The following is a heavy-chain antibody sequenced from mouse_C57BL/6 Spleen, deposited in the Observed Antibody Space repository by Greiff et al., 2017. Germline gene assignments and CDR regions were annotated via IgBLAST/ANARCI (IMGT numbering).Heavy chain of an antibody. Sequence: VQLQQSGAELVRPGASVKLSCTASGFNIKDDYMHWVKQRPEQGLEWIGWIDPENGDTEYASKFQGKALITADPSSNTAYLQLSSLTSEDNAVYFGTTVYYCIYYAMDYWGQGTSVTVSS. D-gene: IGHD2-1*01. CDR2: IDPENGDT. V-gene: IGHV14-4*01. CDR1: GFNIKDDY. CDR3: TTVYYCIYYAMDY. J-gene: IGHJ4*01.